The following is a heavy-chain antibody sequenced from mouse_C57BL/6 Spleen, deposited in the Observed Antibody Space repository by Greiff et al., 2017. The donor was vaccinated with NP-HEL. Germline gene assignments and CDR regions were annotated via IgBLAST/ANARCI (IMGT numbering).Heavy chain of an antibody. J-gene: IGHJ1*03. D-gene: IGHD1-1*01. V-gene: IGHV1-18*01. Sequence: DVQLQESGPELVKPGASVKIPCKASGYTFTDYNMDWVKQSHGKSLEWIGDINPNNGGTIYNQKFKGKATLTVDKSSSTAYMELRSLTSEDTAVYYCARSDTTEGYFDVWGTGTTVTVSS. CDR2: INPNNGGT. CDR3: ARSDTTEGYFDV. CDR1: GYTFTDYN.